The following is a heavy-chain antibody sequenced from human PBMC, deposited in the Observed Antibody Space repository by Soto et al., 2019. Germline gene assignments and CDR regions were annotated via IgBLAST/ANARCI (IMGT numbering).Heavy chain of an antibody. J-gene: IGHJ4*02. V-gene: IGHV1-69*01. D-gene: IGHD3-10*01. CDR1: GGIFSTYA. CDR3: ARDRDDYGSGNYYNRIAF. Sequence: QVQLVQAGAEVKKPGSSVKVSCKASGGIFSTYAISWLRQAPGQGLEWMGGIIPLFGTPNYAQRFQGRVTIAADESTRTAYMELSRLRSEDTAVYYCARDRDDYGSGNYYNRIAFWGQGTLVTVSS. CDR2: IIPLFGTP.